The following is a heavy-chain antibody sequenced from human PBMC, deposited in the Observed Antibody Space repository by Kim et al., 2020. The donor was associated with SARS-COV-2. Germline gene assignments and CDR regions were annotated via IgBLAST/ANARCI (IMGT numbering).Heavy chain of an antibody. CDR3: AIQRREWDYYGSGSYYPVGMDV. J-gene: IGHJ6*02. CDR2: IYYSGST. V-gene: IGHV4-39*01. D-gene: IGHD3-10*01. CDR1: GGSISSSSYY. Sequence: SETLSLTCTVSGGSISSSSYYWGWIRQPPGKGLEWIGSIYYSGSTYYNPSLKSRVTISVDTSKNQFSLKLSSVTAADTAVYDCAIQRREWDYYGSGSYYPVGMDVWGQGTTVTVSS.